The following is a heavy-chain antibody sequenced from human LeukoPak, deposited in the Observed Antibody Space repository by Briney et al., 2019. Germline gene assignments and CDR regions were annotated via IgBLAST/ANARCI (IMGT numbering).Heavy chain of an antibody. CDR2: INPNSGGK. CDR3: ARGGITGLDY. V-gene: IGHV1-2*06. Sequence: ASVKVSCKASGYTFTDYYMHWVRQAPGQGLEWMGRINPNSGGKNSAQKFQGRATMTRDTSISTAYMELSSLRSDDTAVYYCARGGITGLDYWGQGTLVTVSS. D-gene: IGHD1-14*01. CDR1: GYTFTDYY. J-gene: IGHJ4*02.